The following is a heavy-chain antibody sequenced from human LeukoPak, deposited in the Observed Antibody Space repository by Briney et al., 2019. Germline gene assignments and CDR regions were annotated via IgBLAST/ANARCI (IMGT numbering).Heavy chain of an antibody. J-gene: IGHJ4*02. CDR1: GYTFTDFF. CDR2: INPNSGDT. D-gene: IGHD5-12*01. Sequence: EASVKVSCKPSGYTFTDFFLHWVRQAPGQGLEWMGWINPNSGDTNYAQKFQGRVTMTRDTSISTVFLDLDRLTSDDTAIYYWARLKWPADYWGQGTLVTVSS. V-gene: IGHV1-2*02. CDR3: ARLKWPADY.